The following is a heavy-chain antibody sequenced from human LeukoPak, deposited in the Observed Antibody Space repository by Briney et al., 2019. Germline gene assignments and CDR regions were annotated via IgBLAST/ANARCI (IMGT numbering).Heavy chain of an antibody. CDR3: AREVGYSFRSETDY. CDR2: IYYSGST. CDR1: GSSISSGDYY. J-gene: IGHJ4*02. V-gene: IGHV4-30-4*01. D-gene: IGHD5-18*01. Sequence: PSGTLSLTCTVSGSSISSGDYYWSWIRQPPGKGLEWIGYIYYSGSTYYNPSLKSRVTISVDTSKNQFSLKLSSVTAADTAVYYCAREVGYSFRSETDYWGQGTLVTVSS.